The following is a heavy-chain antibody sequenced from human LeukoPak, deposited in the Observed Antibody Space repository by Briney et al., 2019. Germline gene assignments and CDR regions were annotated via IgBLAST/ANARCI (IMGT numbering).Heavy chain of an antibody. CDR1: GGSISSSNW. CDR3: ARDAYGYNWQGSFDI. V-gene: IGHV4-4*02. D-gene: IGHD5-24*01. Sequence: PSGTLSLTCAVSGGSISSSNWWSWVRQPPGKGLEWIGEIYHSGSTDYNPSLKSRVTMSVDTSKNQFSLKLRSVTAADTAVYYCARDAYGYNWQGSFDIWGQGTMVPVSS. CDR2: IYHSGST. J-gene: IGHJ3*02.